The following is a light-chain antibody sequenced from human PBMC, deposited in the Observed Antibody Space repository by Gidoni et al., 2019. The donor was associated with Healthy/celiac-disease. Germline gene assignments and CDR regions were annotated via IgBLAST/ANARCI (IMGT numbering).Light chain of an antibody. V-gene: IGKV3-15*01. Sequence: EIVMTQSPATLSVSPGERATLSCRASPRVSSTLAWYQQIPGQAPRLLIYGASTRATGIPARFSGSGSGTEFTLTISSLQSEDFAVYYCQQYNNWPRVTFGQGTRLEIK. CDR1: PRVSST. CDR2: GAS. J-gene: IGKJ5*01. CDR3: QQYNNWPRVT.